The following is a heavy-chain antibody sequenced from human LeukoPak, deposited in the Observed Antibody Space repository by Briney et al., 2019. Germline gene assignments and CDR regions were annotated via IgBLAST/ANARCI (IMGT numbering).Heavy chain of an antibody. V-gene: IGHV4-59*08. CDR1: GGSISGYY. D-gene: IGHD3-10*01. Sequence: ETLSLTCTVSGGSISGYYWSWIRQPPGEGLEWIGYIYNSETTNYNPSLKSRVIMSVDTSKNQFSLKVSSVTAADTAVYYCARHGPGGYFDYWGQGTLVTVSS. CDR3: ARHGPGGYFDY. J-gene: IGHJ4*02. CDR2: IYNSETT.